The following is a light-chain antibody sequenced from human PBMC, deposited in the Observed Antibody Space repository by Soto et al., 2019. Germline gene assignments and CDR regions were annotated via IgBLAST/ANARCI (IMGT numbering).Light chain of an antibody. CDR3: QQRSNWPRFT. J-gene: IGKJ3*01. CDR2: DVS. CDR1: QSVSSSY. V-gene: IGKV3D-20*02. Sequence: EIVLTQSPGTLSLSPGERATLSCRASQSVSSSYLAWYQQKPGQAPRLLIYDVSNRATGIPARFSRSGSGTDFTLTISSLEPEDFAVYYCQQRSNWPRFTFGPGTKVDIK.